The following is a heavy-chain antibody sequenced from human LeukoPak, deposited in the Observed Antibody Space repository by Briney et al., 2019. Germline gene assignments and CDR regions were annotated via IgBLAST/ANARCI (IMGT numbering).Heavy chain of an antibody. D-gene: IGHD3-10*01. CDR3: ARLRWPRGGRSSFDY. CDR2: IYPGDSDT. Sequence: GESLKISCKGSGYSFASYWIAWVRQMPGKGLEWMGIIYPGDSDTRYSPSFQGQVTISADKSISTAYLQWSSLKASDTAIYYCARLRWPRGGRSSFDYWGQGALVTVSS. J-gene: IGHJ4*02. V-gene: IGHV5-51*01. CDR1: GYSFASYW.